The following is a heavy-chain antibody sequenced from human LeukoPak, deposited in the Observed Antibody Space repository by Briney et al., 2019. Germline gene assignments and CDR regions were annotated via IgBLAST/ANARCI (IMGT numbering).Heavy chain of an antibody. D-gene: IGHD1-26*01. J-gene: IGHJ3*01. Sequence: PSETLSLTCTVSGGSISSGSYYWSWIRQPAGKGLEWIGRIYTSGSTNYNPSLKSRVTISVDTSKNQFSLKLSSVTAADTAVYYCARDGSSEIYAFDFWGQGTMVTVSS. CDR1: GGSISSGSYY. V-gene: IGHV4-61*02. CDR3: ARDGSSEIYAFDF. CDR2: IYTSGST.